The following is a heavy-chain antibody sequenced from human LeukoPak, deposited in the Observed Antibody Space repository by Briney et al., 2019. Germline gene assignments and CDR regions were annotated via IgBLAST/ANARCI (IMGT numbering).Heavy chain of an antibody. J-gene: IGHJ4*02. CDR2: ISYDGSNK. D-gene: IGHD3-10*01. CDR3: AKDSNYGSGSYWRSWGPPDY. Sequence: GGSLRLSCAASGFTFSSYGMHWVRQAPGKGLEGVAVISYDGSNKYYADSVKGRFTISRDNSKNTLYLQMNSLRAEDTAVYYCAKDSNYGSGSYWRSWGPPDYWGQGTLVTVSS. V-gene: IGHV3-30*18. CDR1: GFTFSSYG.